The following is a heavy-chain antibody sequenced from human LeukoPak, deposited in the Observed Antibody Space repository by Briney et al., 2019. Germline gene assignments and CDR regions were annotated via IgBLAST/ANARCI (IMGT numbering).Heavy chain of an antibody. CDR1: GGSFSGYY. D-gene: IGHD1-26*01. Sequence: KPSETLSLTCAVYGGSFSGYYWTWIRQPPGKGLEWIGEINHSGSTNYNPSLKSRVTISVDTSKNQFSLKLSSVTAADTAVYYCARVRATGAFDIWGQGTMVTVS. CDR2: INHSGST. CDR3: ARVRATGAFDI. J-gene: IGHJ3*02. V-gene: IGHV4-34*01.